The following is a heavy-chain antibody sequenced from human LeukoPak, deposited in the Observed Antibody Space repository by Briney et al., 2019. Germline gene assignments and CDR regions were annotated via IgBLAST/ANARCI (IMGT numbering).Heavy chain of an antibody. V-gene: IGHV3-33*01. CDR2: IWYDGSNK. Sequence: GGSLRLSCAASGFTFSSYGMHWVRQAPGKGLEWVAVIWYDGSNKYYADSVKGRFTISRDNSKNTLYLQMNSLRAEDTAVYYCARQYGGPECMDVWGQGTTVTVSS. CDR1: GFTFSSYG. CDR3: ARQYGGPECMDV. D-gene: IGHD2-8*01. J-gene: IGHJ6*02.